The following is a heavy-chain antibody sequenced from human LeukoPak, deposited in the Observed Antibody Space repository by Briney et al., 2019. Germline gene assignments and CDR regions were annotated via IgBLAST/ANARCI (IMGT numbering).Heavy chain of an antibody. CDR2: IYYSGST. CDR3: VKSGGYGLIDY. Sequence: SETLSLTCAVSGVSISGSYYYWGWIRQPPGKGLEWIVNIYYSGSTYYNASLQSRVTISIDTSKDHFSLRLNSVTAADTAMYFCVKSGGYGLIDYWDQGTLVTVSS. D-gene: IGHD1-26*01. J-gene: IGHJ4*02. V-gene: IGHV4-39*01. CDR1: GVSISGSYYY.